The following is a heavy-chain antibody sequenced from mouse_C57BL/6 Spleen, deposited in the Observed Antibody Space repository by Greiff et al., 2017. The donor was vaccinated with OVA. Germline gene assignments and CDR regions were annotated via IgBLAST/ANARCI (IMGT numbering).Heavy chain of an antibody. V-gene: IGHV5-4*01. CDR2: ISDGGSYT. D-gene: IGHD1-1*01. J-gene: IGHJ4*01. CDR1: GFTFSSYA. CDR3: ARDRVTTVVATDAMDY. Sequence: EVMLVESGGGLVKPGGSLKLSCAASGFTFSSYAMSWVRQTPEKRLEWVATISDGGSYTYYPDNVKGRLNISSANAKNNLYLQISHLKSEDTAMYYCARDRVTTVVATDAMDYWGQGTSVTVSS.